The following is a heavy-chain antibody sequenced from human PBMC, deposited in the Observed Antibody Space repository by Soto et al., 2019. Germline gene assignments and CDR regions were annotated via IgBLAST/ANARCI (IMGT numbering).Heavy chain of an antibody. Sequence: SETLSLTCTVSGGSISSGVYYWSWIRQHPGKGLEWIGYIYYSGSTYYNPSLKSRVTISVDTSKNQFSLKLSSVTAADTAVYYCARRVVVAPLSGNWFDPWGQGTLVTVSS. D-gene: IGHD2-15*01. V-gene: IGHV4-31*03. CDR2: IYYSGST. J-gene: IGHJ5*02. CDR3: ARRVVVAPLSGNWFDP. CDR1: GGSISSGVYY.